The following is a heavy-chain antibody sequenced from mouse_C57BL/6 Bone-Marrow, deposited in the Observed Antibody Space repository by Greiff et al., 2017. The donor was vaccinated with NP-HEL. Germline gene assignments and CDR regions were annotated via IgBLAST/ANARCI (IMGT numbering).Heavy chain of an antibody. CDR3: ARVVFDY. V-gene: IGHV5-4*03. CDR2: ISDGGSYT. D-gene: IGHD1-1*02. J-gene: IGHJ2*01. Sequence: EVMLVESGGGLVKPGGSLKLSCAASGFTFSSYAMSWVRQTPEKRLEWVATISDGGSYTYYPDNVKGRFTISRDNAKNNLYLQMSHLKSEDTAMYYCARVVFDYWGQGTTLTVSS. CDR1: GFTFSSYA.